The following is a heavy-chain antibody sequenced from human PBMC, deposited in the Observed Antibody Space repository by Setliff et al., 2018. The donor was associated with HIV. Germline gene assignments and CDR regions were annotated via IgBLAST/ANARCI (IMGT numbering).Heavy chain of an antibody. CDR2: ISGGGTTI. J-gene: IGHJ5*02. Sequence: PGGSLRLSCVASGFTLRGQSMNWVRQAPGKRLEWVAYISGGGTTIYYADSVRGRFTISRDNAKKSLFLQMNSLRAEDTAVYYCAKPSSSWDGGFFDPWGPGTLVTVSS. V-gene: IGHV3-48*04. CDR3: AKPSSSWDGGFFDP. D-gene: IGHD6-13*01. CDR1: GFTLRGQS.